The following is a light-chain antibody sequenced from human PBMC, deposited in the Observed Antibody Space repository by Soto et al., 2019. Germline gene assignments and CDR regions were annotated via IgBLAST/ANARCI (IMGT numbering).Light chain of an antibody. V-gene: IGKV1-5*03. CDR2: KAS. J-gene: IGKJ1*01. CDR3: QHYNSYPWT. Sequence: DIQMTQSPSTLSASVGDRVTSTCRASQSISSWLAWYQQKPGKAPRLLIYKASSLESGVPSRFSGSGSGTEFTLTISSLQPDDFATYYCQHYNSYPWTFGQGTKVDI. CDR1: QSISSW.